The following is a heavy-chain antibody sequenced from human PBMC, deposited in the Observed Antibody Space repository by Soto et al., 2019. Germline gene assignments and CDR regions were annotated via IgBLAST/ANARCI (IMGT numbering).Heavy chain of an antibody. J-gene: IGHJ6*02. CDR1: GYTLTELS. CDR2: FDPEDGET. D-gene: IGHD3-3*01. Sequence: ASVKVSCKVSGYTLTELSMHWVRQAPGKGLEWMGGFDPEDGETIYAQKFQGRVTMTEDTSTDTAYMELSSLRSEDTAVYYCATEHVLRFLEWRVQLTQHYYGMDVWGQGTTVTVSS. V-gene: IGHV1-24*01. CDR3: ATEHVLRFLEWRVQLTQHYYGMDV.